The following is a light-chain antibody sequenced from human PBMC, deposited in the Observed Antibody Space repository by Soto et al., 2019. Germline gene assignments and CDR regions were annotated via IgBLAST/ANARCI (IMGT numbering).Light chain of an antibody. V-gene: IGLV1-40*01. CDR1: SSNIGAGYD. CDR3: QSYGSSLSSYV. CDR2: GNS. Sequence: QAVVTQPPSVSGAPGQRVTISCTGSSSNIGAGYDVHWYQQLPGTAPKLLIYGNSNRPSGVPDRFSGSKSGTSASLAITGLQAEDEADYYCQSYGSSLSSYVFGTGTKVTVL. J-gene: IGLJ1*01.